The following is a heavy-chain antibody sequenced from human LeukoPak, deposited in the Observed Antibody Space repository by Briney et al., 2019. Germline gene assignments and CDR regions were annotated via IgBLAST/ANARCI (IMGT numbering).Heavy chain of an antibody. Sequence: ASVKVSCKASGYTFTSYGISWVRQAPGQGLEWMGWISAYNGNTNYAQKLQGRVTMTTDTSTSTAYMELRSLRSDDTAVYYCARTPGPGYCSSTSCSKFDYWGQGTLVTVSS. CDR1: GYTFTSYG. CDR2: ISAYNGNT. V-gene: IGHV1-18*01. CDR3: ARTPGPGYCSSTSCSKFDY. D-gene: IGHD2-2*03. J-gene: IGHJ4*02.